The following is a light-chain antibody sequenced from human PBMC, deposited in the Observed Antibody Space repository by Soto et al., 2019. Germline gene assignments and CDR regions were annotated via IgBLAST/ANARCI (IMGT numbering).Light chain of an antibody. CDR1: RSDVGSYNP. CDR2: EAT. Sequence: QSALTQPASVSGSPEQSITISCTGTRSDVGSYNPVSWYQQHPGKAPKVMIYEATKRPSGVSNRFSGSKSGNTASLTISGLQAEDEADYYCCAYAGSGTVVFGGGTKLTVL. V-gene: IGLV2-23*02. CDR3: CAYAGSGTVV. J-gene: IGLJ3*02.